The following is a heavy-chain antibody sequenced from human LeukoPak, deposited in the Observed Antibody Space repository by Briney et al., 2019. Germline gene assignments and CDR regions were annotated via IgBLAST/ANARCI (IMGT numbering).Heavy chain of an antibody. J-gene: IGHJ4*02. D-gene: IGHD1-1*01. V-gene: IGHV3-15*01. CDR1: GFTVSNDL. Sequence: PGGSLRLSCAASGFTVSNDLMTWVRQAPGKGLEWVGHIKSRTDGGTTDCAAPLKGRFTISRDDSKNTLYLQMNSLKTEDTAVYYCTTVGLSERWLTVDYWGQGTLVTVSS. CDR3: TTVGLSERWLTVDY. CDR2: IKSRTDGGTT.